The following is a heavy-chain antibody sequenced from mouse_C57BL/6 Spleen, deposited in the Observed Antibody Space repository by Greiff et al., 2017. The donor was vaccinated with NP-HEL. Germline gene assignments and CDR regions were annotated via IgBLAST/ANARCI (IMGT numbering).Heavy chain of an antibody. CDR2: IDPSDSYT. CDR1: GYTFTSYW. Sequence: QVQLKQPGAELVKPGASVKLSCKASGYTFTSYWMQWVKQRPGQGLEWIGEIDPSDSYTNYNQKFKGKATLTVDTSSSTAYMQLSSLTSEDSAVYYCARRKGGREDYWGQGTTLTVSS. J-gene: IGHJ2*01. V-gene: IGHV1-50*01. D-gene: IGHD3-3*01. CDR3: ARRKGGREDY.